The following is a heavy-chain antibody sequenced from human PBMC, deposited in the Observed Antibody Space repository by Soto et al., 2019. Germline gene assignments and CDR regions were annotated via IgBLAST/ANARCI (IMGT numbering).Heavy chain of an antibody. Sequence: PGGSLRLSCAASGFTFSSYSMNWVRQAPGKGLEWVSSISSSSSYIYYADSVKGRFTISRDNAKNSLYLQMNSLRAEDTAVYYCARDGTAHYYDSSGPRDYWGQGPLVTVSS. CDR2: ISSSSSYI. V-gene: IGHV3-21*01. D-gene: IGHD3-22*01. J-gene: IGHJ4*02. CDR1: GFTFSSYS. CDR3: ARDGTAHYYDSSGPRDY.